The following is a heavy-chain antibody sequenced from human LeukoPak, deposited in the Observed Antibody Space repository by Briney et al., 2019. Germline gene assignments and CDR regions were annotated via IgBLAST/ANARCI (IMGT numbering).Heavy chain of an antibody. CDR2: IIPIFGTA. V-gene: IGHV1-69*05. CDR1: GGTFSSYA. D-gene: IGHD3-22*01. CDR3: ARAGKYYYDSSGYYLAH. J-gene: IGHJ4*02. Sequence: SVKVSCKASGGTFSSYAISWVRQAPGQGLEWMGGIIPIFGTANYAQKFQGRVTITTDESTSTAYMELSSLRSEDTGMYYCARAGKYYYDSSGYYLAHWGQGTLVTVSS.